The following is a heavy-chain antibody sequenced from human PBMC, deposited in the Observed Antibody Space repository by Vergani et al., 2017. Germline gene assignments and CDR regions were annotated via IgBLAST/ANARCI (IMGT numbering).Heavy chain of an antibody. J-gene: IGHJ6*02. Sequence: QVRLQQWGAGLLKPSETLSLTCAVYGGSFSGYYWSWIRQPPGKGLEWIGEINHSGSTNYNPSLKSRVTISVDTSKNQFSLKLSSVTAADTAVYYCARGRMKVVPAARVYYYGMDVWGQGTTVTVSS. CDR2: INHSGST. V-gene: IGHV4-34*01. D-gene: IGHD2-2*01. CDR3: ARGRMKVVPAARVYYYGMDV. CDR1: GGSFSGYY.